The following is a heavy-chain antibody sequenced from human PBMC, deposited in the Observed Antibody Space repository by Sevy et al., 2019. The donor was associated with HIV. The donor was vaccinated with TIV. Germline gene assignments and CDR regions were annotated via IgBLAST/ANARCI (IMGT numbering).Heavy chain of an antibody. CDR2: VYPGDSDT. J-gene: IGHJ3*02. CDR3: AGQRFDFSCVYSAKTGSAFET. Sequence: GESLKISCKTSGYKFAIDWIGWVRQVPGKGLEWMGIVYPGDSDTRYSPSFQGHVTISADKSINTAYLQWNSLKTSDTAMYYCAGQRFDFSCVYSAKTGSAFETWGQGTMVTVSS. V-gene: IGHV5-51*01. D-gene: IGHD3-3*01. CDR1: GYKFAIDW.